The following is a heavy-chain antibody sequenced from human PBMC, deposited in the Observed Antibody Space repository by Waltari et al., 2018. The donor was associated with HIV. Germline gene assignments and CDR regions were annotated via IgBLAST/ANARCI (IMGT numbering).Heavy chain of an antibody. Sequence: QVQLQESGPGLVKPSQTLSLTCTVSGGSISSGGYYWSWIRQHPGKGLEWIGYIYYSGSTYYNPSLKSRVTISVDTSKNQFSLKLSSVTAADTAVYYCARDNYDFWSGYPRYYGMDVWGQGTTVTVSS. V-gene: IGHV4-31*03. CDR2: IYYSGST. D-gene: IGHD3-3*01. J-gene: IGHJ6*02. CDR3: ARDNYDFWSGYPRYYGMDV. CDR1: GGSISSGGYY.